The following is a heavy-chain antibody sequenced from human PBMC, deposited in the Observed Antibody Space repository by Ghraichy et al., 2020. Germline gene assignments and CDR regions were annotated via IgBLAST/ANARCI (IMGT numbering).Heavy chain of an antibody. CDR2: IDWEDDK. D-gene: IGHD3-16*01. CDR3: ARISEGAELGFGYFALYLDV. V-gene: IGHV2-70*11. CDR1: GFSLNTSGVS. Sequence: QTLSLTCTFSGFSLNTSGVSVSWIRQPPGKALEWLARIDWEDDKYYSPSLKTRLTISKDTSKNQVVLTMTNVDPVDTGTYFCARISEGAELGFGYFALYLDVWGKGTTVTVSS. J-gene: IGHJ6*03.